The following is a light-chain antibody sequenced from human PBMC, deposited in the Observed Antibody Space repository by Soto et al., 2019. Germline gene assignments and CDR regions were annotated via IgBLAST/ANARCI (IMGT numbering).Light chain of an antibody. CDR3: QQYGSSPFT. J-gene: IGKJ3*01. Sequence: EIVLTQSPGTLSLSPGERATLSCRASQSVSSNYLTWYQQKPGQAPRLLIFGASSMATGIPDRFSGSGSVTDFTLTISRLEPEDFAVYYCQQYGSSPFTFGPGTNVDIK. V-gene: IGKV3-20*01. CDR2: GAS. CDR1: QSVSSNY.